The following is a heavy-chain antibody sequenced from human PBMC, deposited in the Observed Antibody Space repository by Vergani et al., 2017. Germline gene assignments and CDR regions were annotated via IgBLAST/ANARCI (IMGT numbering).Heavy chain of an antibody. CDR2: IYYSGST. V-gene: IGHV4-61*01. D-gene: IGHD3-22*01. CDR1: GGSVSSGSYY. CDR3: ARVDHYYDSKRGVPLIAFDI. J-gene: IGHJ3*02. Sequence: QVQLQESGPGLVKPSETLSLTCTVSGGSVSSGSYYWSWIRQPPGKGLEWIGYIYYSGSTYYNPSLKSRVTISVDTSKNQFSLKLSSVTAADTAVYYCARVDHYYDSKRGVPLIAFDIWGQGTMVTVSS.